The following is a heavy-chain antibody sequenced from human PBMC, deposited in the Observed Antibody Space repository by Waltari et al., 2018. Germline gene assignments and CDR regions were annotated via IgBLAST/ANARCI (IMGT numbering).Heavy chain of an antibody. D-gene: IGHD6-13*01. CDR1: GYSISSGYY. CDR2: IYNSGST. CDR3: WHSSSSGRVDP. Sequence: QVQLQESGPGLVKPSETLSLTCTVSGYSISSGYYWGWIRQPPGKGLEWIGSIYNSGSTYYTPSLKSRVTISVDTSKNQFSLKLSSVTAADTAVYYCWHSSSSGRVDPWGQGTLVTVSS. V-gene: IGHV4-38-2*02. J-gene: IGHJ5*02.